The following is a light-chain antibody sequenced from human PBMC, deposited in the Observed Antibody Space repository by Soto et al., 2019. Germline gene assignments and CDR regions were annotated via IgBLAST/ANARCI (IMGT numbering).Light chain of an antibody. J-gene: IGKJ2*01. Sequence: EIVMTQSPATLSVSPGERATLSCRASQSVSSNLAWFRQKPGQAPRLFMYDASTRATGIPARFSGSRSATDNTRTTASLQTEGFEVEYWQQYNNWPYTFGQGPRL. CDR1: QSVSSN. V-gene: IGKV3-15*01. CDR2: DAS. CDR3: QQYNNWPYT.